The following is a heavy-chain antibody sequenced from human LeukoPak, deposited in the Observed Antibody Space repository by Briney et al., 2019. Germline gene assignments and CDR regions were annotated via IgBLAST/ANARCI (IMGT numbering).Heavy chain of an antibody. D-gene: IGHD3-3*01. CDR3: ARVMDYDFWSGYYNYYGMDV. Sequence: ASVKVSCKASGYTFTSYDINWVRQATGQGLEWMGWMNPNSGNTGYALKFQGRVTMTRNTSISTAYMELSSLRSEDTAVYYCARVMDYDFWSGYYNYYGMDVWGQGTTVTVSS. CDR1: GYTFTSYD. CDR2: MNPNSGNT. J-gene: IGHJ6*02. V-gene: IGHV1-8*01.